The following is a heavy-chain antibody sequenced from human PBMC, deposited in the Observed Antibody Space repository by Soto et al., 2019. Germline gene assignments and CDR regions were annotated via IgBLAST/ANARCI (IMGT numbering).Heavy chain of an antibody. V-gene: IGHV4-30-4*01. CDR1: GGSISRGDYY. J-gene: IGHJ6*02. CDR3: ARERLGADSSGDYWNYMDV. D-gene: IGHD3-22*01. CDR2: IHNSGRT. Sequence: QVQLQESGPGLVKPSQTLSLTCTVSGGSISRGDYYWRWIRQPPGKRLEWIGYIHNSGRTYYNPSLRSGLNISVDTSKTQFSLKLTSVTAADTAVYYCARERLGADSSGDYWNYMDVWGQGTTVTVSS.